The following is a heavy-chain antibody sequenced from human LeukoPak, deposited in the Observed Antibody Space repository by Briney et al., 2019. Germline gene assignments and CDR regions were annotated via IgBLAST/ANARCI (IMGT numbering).Heavy chain of an antibody. CDR3: AKDNSDYYDSSGYYPGDY. V-gene: IGHV3-23*01. CDR1: GFTFSSYA. D-gene: IGHD3-22*01. Sequence: GGSLRLSCAASGFTFSSYAMSWVRQAPGKGLEWVSAISGSGGSTYYADSVKGRFTISRDNSENTLYLQMNSLRAEDTAVYYCAKDNSDYYDSSGYYPGDYWGQGTLVTVSS. J-gene: IGHJ4*02. CDR2: ISGSGGST.